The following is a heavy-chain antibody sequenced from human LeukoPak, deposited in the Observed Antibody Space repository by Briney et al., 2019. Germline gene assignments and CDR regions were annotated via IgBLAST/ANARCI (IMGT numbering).Heavy chain of an antibody. V-gene: IGHV3-23*01. J-gene: IGHJ4*02. CDR1: GFTFSSYA. Sequence: GGSLRLSCAASGFTFSSYAMSWVRQAPGKGLEWVSAISGSVDSTYYADTVKGRFTISRDNSKNMLYLQMTSLRAEDTAVYYCATEARQVSGVVSARDYWGQGTVVTVSS. D-gene: IGHD2-8*02. CDR3: ATEARQVSGVVSARDY. CDR2: ISGSVDST.